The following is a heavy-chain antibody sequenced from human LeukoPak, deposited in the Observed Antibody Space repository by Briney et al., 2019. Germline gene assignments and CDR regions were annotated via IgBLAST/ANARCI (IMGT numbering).Heavy chain of an antibody. CDR3: ARRRGSGWYSGWFDP. J-gene: IGHJ5*02. Sequence: ASVKVSCKASGGTFSSYAISWVRQAPGQGLEWMGGIIPIFGTANYAQKFQGRVTITADESTSTAYMELSSLRSEDTPVYYCARRRGSGWYSGWFDPWGQGTLVTVSS. V-gene: IGHV1-69*13. D-gene: IGHD6-19*01. CDR1: GGTFSSYA. CDR2: IIPIFGTA.